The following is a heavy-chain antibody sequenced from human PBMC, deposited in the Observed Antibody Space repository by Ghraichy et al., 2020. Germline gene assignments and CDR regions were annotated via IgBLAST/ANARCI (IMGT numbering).Heavy chain of an antibody. J-gene: IGHJ4*02. Sequence: GGSLRLSCAASGFTFSSHWMSWVRQAPGKGLEWVANIKQDESEKYYVDSVKGRFTISRDNAKNSLYLQMNSLRVEDTAVYYCARAGEYYYDSSGYYSYWGQGTLVT. D-gene: IGHD3-22*01. CDR2: IKQDESEK. CDR1: GFTFSSHW. CDR3: ARAGEYYYDSSGYYSY. V-gene: IGHV3-7*01.